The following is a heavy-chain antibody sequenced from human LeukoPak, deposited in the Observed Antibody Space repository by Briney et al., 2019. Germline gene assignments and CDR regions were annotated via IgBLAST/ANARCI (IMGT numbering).Heavy chain of an antibody. CDR2: ISSSSSTI. V-gene: IGHV3-48*01. Sequence: AGSLRFSCAASGFTFSSYSMNRVRQAPGKGLEGVSYISSSSSTIYYAVSVKGRFTISRDNAKNSLYLQMNGLRAEDTAVYYCARDPYYYDSSGYYFDYWGQGTLVNVSS. CDR3: ARDPYYYDSSGYYFDY. D-gene: IGHD3-22*01. J-gene: IGHJ4*02. CDR1: GFTFSSYS.